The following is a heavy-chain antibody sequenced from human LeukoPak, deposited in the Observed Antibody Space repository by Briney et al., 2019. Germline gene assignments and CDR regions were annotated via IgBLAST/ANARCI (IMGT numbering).Heavy chain of an antibody. Sequence: GGSLRLSCAASGFTFSSYAMHWVRQAPGKGLEWVAVISYDGSNKYYADSVKGRFTISRDNSKNTLYLQMSSLRAEDTAVYYCARDLTAVDTAIPDYWGQGTLVTVSS. J-gene: IGHJ4*02. CDR1: GFTFSSYA. CDR3: ARDLTAVDTAIPDY. V-gene: IGHV3-30-3*01. D-gene: IGHD5-18*01. CDR2: ISYDGSNK.